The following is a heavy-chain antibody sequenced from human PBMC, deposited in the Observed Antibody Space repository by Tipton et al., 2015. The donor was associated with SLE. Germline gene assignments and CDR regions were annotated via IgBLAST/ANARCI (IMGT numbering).Heavy chain of an antibody. Sequence: SLRLSCAASGFTFSSYEMNWVRQAPGKGLEWISYISNSGNTIYYADSLKGRFTISRDNAKNSLYLQMNSLRAEDTAVYYCAGVHRSSSSLYWGQGTLVTVSS. CDR1: GFTFSSYE. CDR3: AGVHRSSSSLY. V-gene: IGHV3-48*03. D-gene: IGHD6-6*01. CDR2: ISNSGNTI. J-gene: IGHJ4*02.